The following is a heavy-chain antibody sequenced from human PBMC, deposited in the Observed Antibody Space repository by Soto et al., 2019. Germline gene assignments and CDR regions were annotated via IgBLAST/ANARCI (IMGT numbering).Heavy chain of an antibody. J-gene: IGHJ4*02. CDR1: GYSFNNYW. CDR3: AKVFPTSYSSSSHPRPTNFDY. CDR2: IYPGDSRT. D-gene: IGHD6-6*01. V-gene: IGHV5-51*01. Sequence: PGESLKISCKGSGYSFNNYWIAWVRQVPGKGLEWMGVIYPGDSRTRYSPPFQGQVTISADKSISTAYLQWSSLKASDTAMYYCAKVFPTSYSSSSHPRPTNFDYWGQGTLVTVSS.